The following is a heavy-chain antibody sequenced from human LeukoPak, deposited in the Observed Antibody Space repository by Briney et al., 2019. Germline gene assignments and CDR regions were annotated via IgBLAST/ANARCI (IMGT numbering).Heavy chain of an antibody. D-gene: IGHD3-22*01. CDR2: INPNSGGT. Sequence: ASVKVSCKASGYTFTGYYMHWVRQAPGQGLELMGWINPNSGGTNYAQKFQGRVTMTRDTSISTAYMELSRLRSDDTAVYYCARGGSRYYDSSGYYYDYWGQGTLVTVSS. V-gene: IGHV1-2*02. CDR3: ARGGSRYYDSSGYYYDY. J-gene: IGHJ4*02. CDR1: GYTFTGYY.